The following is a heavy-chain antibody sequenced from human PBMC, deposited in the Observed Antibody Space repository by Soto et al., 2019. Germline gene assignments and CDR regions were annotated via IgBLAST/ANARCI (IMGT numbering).Heavy chain of an antibody. CDR1: GFTFTKYS. Sequence: PGGSLRLSCAASGFTFTKYSMNWVRQAPGKGLEWVSSISSTTNYIYYGDSMKGRFTISRDNAKNSLYLEMNSLRAEDTAVYYCARESEDLTSNFDYWGQGTLVTVSS. CDR2: ISSTTNYI. J-gene: IGHJ4*02. V-gene: IGHV3-21*06. CDR3: ARESEDLTSNFDY.